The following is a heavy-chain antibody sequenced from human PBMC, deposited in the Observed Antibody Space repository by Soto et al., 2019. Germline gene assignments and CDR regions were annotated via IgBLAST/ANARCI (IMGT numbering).Heavy chain of an antibody. CDR3: ATDCSDDNCYSS. CDR1: GFTFSKYG. D-gene: IGHD2-15*01. CDR2: IWYDGRNK. J-gene: IGHJ4*02. Sequence: GGSLRLSCAASGFTFSKYGMYWVRQAPGKGLEWVALIWYDGRNKYYADSVKGRFTISRDNSKNTLYLQMNSLGVEDTAVYYCATDCSDDNCYSSWGQGTLVTVSS. V-gene: IGHV3-33*07.